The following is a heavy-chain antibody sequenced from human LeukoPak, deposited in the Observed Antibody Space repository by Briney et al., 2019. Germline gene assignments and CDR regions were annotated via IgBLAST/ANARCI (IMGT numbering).Heavy chain of an antibody. V-gene: IGHV3-7*03. CDR3: ARGSYYYGMDV. CDR1: GFTFSSYW. J-gene: IGHJ6*02. Sequence: GGSLRLSCAASGFTFSSYWMSWVRQAPGKGLEWVANIKQVGSEKYYVDSVKGRFTISRDNSKNTLYLQMNSLRAEDTAVYYCARGSYYYGMDVWGQGTTVTVSS. CDR2: IKQVGSEK.